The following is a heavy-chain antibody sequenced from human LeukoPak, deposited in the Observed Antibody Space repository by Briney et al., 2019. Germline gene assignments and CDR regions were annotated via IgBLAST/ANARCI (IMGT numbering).Heavy chain of an antibody. CDR2: IYYSGST. D-gene: IGHD6-13*01. J-gene: IGHJ4*02. CDR3: ARSPEGVAAAGTDFDY. V-gene: IGHV4-39*07. CDR1: GGSIGSSSYY. Sequence: SETLSLTCTVSGGSIGSSSYYWGWIRQPPGKGLEWIGSIYYSGSTYYNPSLKSRVTISVDTSKNQFSLKLSSVTAADTAVYYCARSPEGVAAAGTDFDYWGQGTLVTVSS.